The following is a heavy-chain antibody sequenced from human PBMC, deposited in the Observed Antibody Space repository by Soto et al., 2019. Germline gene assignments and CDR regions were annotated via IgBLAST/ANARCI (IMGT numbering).Heavy chain of an antibody. Sequence: ASVNVSCKASGYTFTSYGISWVRQAPGQGLEWMGWISAYNGNTNYAQKLQGRVTMTTDTSTSTAYMELRSLRSDDTAVYYCARGRYDILTGYYLYYGMDVWGQGTTVTVSS. CDR3: ARGRYDILTGYYLYYGMDV. J-gene: IGHJ6*02. CDR1: GYTFTSYG. CDR2: ISAYNGNT. D-gene: IGHD3-9*01. V-gene: IGHV1-18*04.